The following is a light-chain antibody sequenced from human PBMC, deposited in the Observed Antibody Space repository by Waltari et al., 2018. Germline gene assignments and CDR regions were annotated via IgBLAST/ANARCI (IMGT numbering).Light chain of an antibody. J-gene: IGLJ2*01. CDR2: DDN. CDR1: GLPQQY. V-gene: IGLV3-10*01. Sequence: YDLTQPPSVSVSPGQTAAIPCTGDGLPQQYTFWYQQKSGQAPVLVMYDDNKRPSGIPGRFSGSSAGTVATLTITGAQVDDEADYYCYSKDTDGGSQGKIGGGTKLTVL. CDR3: YSKDTDGGSQGK.